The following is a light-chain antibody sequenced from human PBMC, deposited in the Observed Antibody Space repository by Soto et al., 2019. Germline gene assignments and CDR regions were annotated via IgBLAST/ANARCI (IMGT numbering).Light chain of an antibody. J-gene: IGKJ5*01. CDR3: QQNYYTPIT. Sequence: IQVTQSPSSLSASVGDRVTITCRASQSISSYLNCYQQKPGKAPKLLIYAASSLQSGVPSRFSGSGSGTDFTLTISSLQPEDFAIYYCQQNYYTPITFGQGTRLEIK. CDR2: AAS. V-gene: IGKV1-39*01. CDR1: QSISSY.